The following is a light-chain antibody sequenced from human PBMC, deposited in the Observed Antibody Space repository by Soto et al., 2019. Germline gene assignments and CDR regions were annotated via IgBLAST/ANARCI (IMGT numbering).Light chain of an antibody. J-gene: IGLJ1*01. CDR3: SSYGGSNIPYV. V-gene: IGLV2-8*01. Sequence: QSALTQPPSASGSPGQSGTISCTGTSSDIGGYNFVSWYQHHPGKAPKLMIYEVTKRPSGVPDRFSGSKSGNTASLTVSGLQAEDEADYYCSSYGGSNIPYVFGTGTKVTVL. CDR2: EVT. CDR1: SSDIGGYNF.